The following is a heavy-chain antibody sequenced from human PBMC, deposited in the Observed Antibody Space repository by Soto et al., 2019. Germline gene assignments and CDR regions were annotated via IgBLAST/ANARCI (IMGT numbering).Heavy chain of an antibody. Sequence: QVQLQESGPGLVKPSQTLSLTCTVSGGSISSGGYYWSWIRQHPGKGLEWIGYIYYSGSTYYNPSLKSRVTISVDTSKNQFSLKLSSVTAADTAVYYCARREWSPIAVAGTFDPWGQGTLVTVSS. V-gene: IGHV4-31*03. CDR1: GGSISSGGYY. CDR2: IYYSGST. J-gene: IGHJ5*02. CDR3: ARREWSPIAVAGTFDP. D-gene: IGHD6-19*01.